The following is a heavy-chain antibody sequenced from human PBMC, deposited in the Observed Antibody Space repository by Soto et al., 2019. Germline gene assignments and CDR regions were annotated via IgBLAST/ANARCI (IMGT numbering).Heavy chain of an antibody. CDR1: VFTFSRYA. Sequence: PGGSLRLSCAASVFTFSRYAMSSVRQAPGKGLEWVSAISGSGGSTYYADSVKGRFTISRDNSKNTLYLQMNSLRAEDTAVYYCAKTLYYDFWSGPPAGAFDIWGQGTMVTVSS. D-gene: IGHD3-3*01. CDR2: ISGSGGST. V-gene: IGHV3-23*01. J-gene: IGHJ3*02. CDR3: AKTLYYDFWSGPPAGAFDI.